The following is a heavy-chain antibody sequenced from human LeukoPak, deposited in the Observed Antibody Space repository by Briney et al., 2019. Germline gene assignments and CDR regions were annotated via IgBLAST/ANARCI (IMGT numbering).Heavy chain of an antibody. D-gene: IGHD4-17*01. CDR1: GYTFTSYY. CDR2: INPSGGST. CDR3: ARDSLYGVVDY. V-gene: IGHV1-46*01. J-gene: IGHJ4*02. Sequence: ASVTVSCTTSGYTFTSYYIHWVRQAPGQGLEWMGIINPSGGSTSYAQKFQGRVTMTRDTSTSTVYMYLSSLRSEDMAVYYCARDSLYGVVDYWGQGTLVTVSS.